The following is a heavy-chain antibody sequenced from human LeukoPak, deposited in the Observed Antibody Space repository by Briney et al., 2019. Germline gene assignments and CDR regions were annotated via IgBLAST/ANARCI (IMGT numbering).Heavy chain of an antibody. CDR2: IPHDGGNK. J-gene: IGHJ3*02. CDR3: AREAYSSGRAGTFDI. D-gene: IGHD6-19*01. Sequence: GGSLRLSCVGSGLSLSKSHMHWVRQALGKRLEWVALIPHDGGNKQYGDSAKGRFTVSRENSKNTVDLNMDSLTVEDTAIYYCAREAYSSGRAGTFDIWGQGTMVTVSS. CDR1: GLSLSKSH. V-gene: IGHV3-30*04.